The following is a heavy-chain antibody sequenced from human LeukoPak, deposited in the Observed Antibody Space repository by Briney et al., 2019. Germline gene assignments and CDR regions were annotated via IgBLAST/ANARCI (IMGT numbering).Heavy chain of an antibody. D-gene: IGHD3-10*01. CDR2: IIPSGHTT. CDR3: AKVHYYGSGSYQDY. Sequence: GGSLRLSCAASGFTFSSHGMNWVRQAPGKGLEWVSGIIPSGHTTYYADSVRGRFTISRDNSKNTLYLQMNSLRAEDTAVYYCAKVHYYGSGSYQDYWGQGTLVTVSS. V-gene: IGHV3-23*01. J-gene: IGHJ4*02. CDR1: GFTFSSHG.